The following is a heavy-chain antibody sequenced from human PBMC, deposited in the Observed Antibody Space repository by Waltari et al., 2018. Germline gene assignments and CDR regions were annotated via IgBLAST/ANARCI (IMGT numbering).Heavy chain of an antibody. V-gene: IGHV7-4-1*02. D-gene: IGHD1-26*01. J-gene: IGHJ4*02. Sequence: QVQLVQSGSEVKKPGASVKVSCKASGYIFPTYGINWVRQAPGQGLEWMGWINTNTGNPMYVQGFTGRYVFSLDTSVRTAYLQISSLKAEDSGIYYCARGGGTFSKPQYFDSWGQGTRVTVSS. CDR1: GYIFPTYG. CDR3: ARGGGTFSKPQYFDS. CDR2: INTNTGNP.